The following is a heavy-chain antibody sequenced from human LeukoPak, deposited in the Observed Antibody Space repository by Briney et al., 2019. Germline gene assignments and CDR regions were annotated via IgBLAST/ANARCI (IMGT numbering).Heavy chain of an antibody. Sequence: SETLSLTCAVYGGSFSGYYWSWIRQPPGKGLEWIGYIYYSGSTNYNPSLKSRVTISVDTSKNQFSLKLSSVTAADTAVYYCARDGAGYCSGGSCYYSVDWGQGTLVTVSS. J-gene: IGHJ4*02. V-gene: IGHV4-59*01. CDR2: IYYSGST. D-gene: IGHD2-15*01. CDR3: ARDGAGYCSGGSCYYSVD. CDR1: GGSFSGYY.